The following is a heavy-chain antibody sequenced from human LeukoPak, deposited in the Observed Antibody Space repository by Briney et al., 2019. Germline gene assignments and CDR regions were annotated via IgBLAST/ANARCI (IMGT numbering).Heavy chain of an antibody. CDR1: GGSFSGYY. D-gene: IGHD2-21*01. J-gene: IGHJ4*02. V-gene: IGHV4-34*01. CDR3: ARRYSGGGYFDY. CDR2: INHSGST. Sequence: PSETLSLTCAVYGGSFSGYYWSWIRQPPGKGLEWIGEINHSGSTNYNPSLKSRVTISVDTSKNQFSLKLSSVTAADTAVYYCARRYSGGGYFDYWGQGTLVTVSS.